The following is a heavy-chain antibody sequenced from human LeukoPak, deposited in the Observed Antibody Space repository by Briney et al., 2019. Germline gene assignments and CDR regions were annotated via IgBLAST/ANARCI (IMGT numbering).Heavy chain of an antibody. V-gene: IGHV4-59*01. CDR3: ARGSGYDPPYYYYMDV. J-gene: IGHJ6*03. CDR2: IYYSGST. CDR1: GGSISSYY. D-gene: IGHD5-12*01. Sequence: SETLSLTCTVSGGSISSYYWSWIRQPPGKGLEWIGYIYYSGSTNYNPSLKSRVTISVDTSKNQFSLKLSSVTAADTAVYHCARGSGYDPPYYYYMDVWGKGTTVTVSS.